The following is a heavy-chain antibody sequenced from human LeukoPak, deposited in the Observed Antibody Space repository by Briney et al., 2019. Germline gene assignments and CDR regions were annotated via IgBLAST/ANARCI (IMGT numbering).Heavy chain of an antibody. CDR1: GYTFTSYY. J-gene: IGHJ4*02. D-gene: IGHD2-15*01. CDR3: ATYLGYCSGGSCYQGGPDPI. Sequence: ASVKVSCKASGYTFTSYYMHWVRQAPGQGLEWMGIINPSGGSTSYAQKFQGRLTMTRDTSPRTVYMELSSLRSEDTAVYYCATYLGYCSGGSCYQGGPDPIWGQGTLVTVSS. CDR2: INPSGGST. V-gene: IGHV1-46*03.